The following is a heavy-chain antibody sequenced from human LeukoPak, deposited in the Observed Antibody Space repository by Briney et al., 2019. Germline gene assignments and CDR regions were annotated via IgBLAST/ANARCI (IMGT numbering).Heavy chain of an antibody. V-gene: IGHV4-34*01. CDR1: AGYFIRYY. J-gene: IGHJ4*02. D-gene: IGHD1-26*01. CDR3: ARFVRRGIVGATLDY. Sequence: SETLSLTCCNYAGYFIRYYWSWMRQPPGKGLEWIGEINHSGSTNYNPSLKSRVTISVDTYKNQFSLNLSSVTAADTAVYYCARFVRRGIVGATLDYWGQGTLVTVSS. CDR2: INHSGST.